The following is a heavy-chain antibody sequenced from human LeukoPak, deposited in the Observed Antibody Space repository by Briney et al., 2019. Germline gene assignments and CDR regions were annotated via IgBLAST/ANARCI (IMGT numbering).Heavy chain of an antibody. J-gene: IGHJ5*02. CDR1: GGSISSSSYY. V-gene: IGHV4-39*01. CDR3: ARHKVPVWGSFFSWFDP. CDR2: IYYSGST. Sequence: PSETLSLTCTVSGGSISSSSYYWGWIRQPPGKGLEWIGSIYYSGSTYYSPSLKSRVTISVDTSKNQFSLKLSSVTAADTAVYYCARHKVPVWGSFFSWFDPWGQGTLVTVSS. D-gene: IGHD3-16*01.